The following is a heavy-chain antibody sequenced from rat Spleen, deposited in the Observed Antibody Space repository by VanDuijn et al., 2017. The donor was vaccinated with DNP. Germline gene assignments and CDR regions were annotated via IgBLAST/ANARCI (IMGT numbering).Heavy chain of an antibody. D-gene: IGHD1-11*01. CDR1: GFTFSDHG. J-gene: IGHJ2*01. Sequence: EVQLVESGGALVQPGRSLKLSCAASGFTFSDHGMAWVRQAPTKGLEWVASISAGGGDTYYRDSVKGRFTISRDNAKNTQYLQMDRLRSEDTATYYCARLERLRSYFDYWGQGVMVTVSS. CDR3: ARLERLRSYFDY. CDR2: ISAGGGDT. V-gene: IGHV5S13*01.